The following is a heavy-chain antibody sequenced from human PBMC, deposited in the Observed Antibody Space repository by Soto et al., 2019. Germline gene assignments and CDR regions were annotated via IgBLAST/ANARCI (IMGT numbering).Heavy chain of an antibody. CDR1: GGGNLRDYR. J-gene: IGHJ4*02. Sequence: SVKVSCKASGGGNLRDYRTTWVRQAPGQGLEWMGGIIPKLGSANYAQNFQGRVTITADESTSTVYMELRSLRSEDTAVYYCARGGGGYISGRVYWARGTPVTVSS. D-gene: IGHD5-12*01. CDR3: ARGGGGYISGRVY. CDR2: IIPKLGSA. V-gene: IGHV1-69*13.